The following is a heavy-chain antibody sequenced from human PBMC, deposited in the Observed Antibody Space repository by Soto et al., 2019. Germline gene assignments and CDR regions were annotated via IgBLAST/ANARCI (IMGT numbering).Heavy chain of an antibody. CDR1: GYSFTSYW. Sequence: GESLKISCQGSGYSFTSYWISWVRQMPGKGLEWMGRIDPSDSYTNYSPSFQGHVTISRDSSENALHLQMDSLRAEDTAVYYCARDDVLCDGGSCYGVPMDVWGKGTTVTVSS. D-gene: IGHD2-15*01. J-gene: IGHJ6*03. CDR2: IDPSDSYT. CDR3: ARDDVLCDGGSCYGVPMDV. V-gene: IGHV5-10-1*01.